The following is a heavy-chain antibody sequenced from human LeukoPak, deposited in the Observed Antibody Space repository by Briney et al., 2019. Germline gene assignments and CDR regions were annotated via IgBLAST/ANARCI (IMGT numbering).Heavy chain of an antibody. CDR1: GFTVSSNY. V-gene: IGHV3-23*01. CDR2: ITGGGDTT. Sequence: PGGSLRLSCAASGFTVSSNYMSWVRQAPGKGLEWVSSITGGGDTTYYADSVRGRFTISRDNSKNTLSLQMNSLRAEDTAVYYCAKERSEVVVAATNYWGQGTLVTVSS. D-gene: IGHD2-15*01. J-gene: IGHJ4*02. CDR3: AKERSEVVVAATNY.